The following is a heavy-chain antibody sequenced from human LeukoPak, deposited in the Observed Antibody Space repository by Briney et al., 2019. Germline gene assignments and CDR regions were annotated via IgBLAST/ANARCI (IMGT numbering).Heavy chain of an antibody. CDR3: ARVTGIAAAAGAFDI. CDR2: INPNSGGT. CDR1: GYSFTDYY. J-gene: IGHJ3*02. D-gene: IGHD6-13*01. V-gene: IGHV1-2*02. Sequence: ASVKVSCKAPGYSFTDYYMHWVRQAPGQGLEWMGWINPNSGGTNYAQKFQGRVTMTRDTSISTAYMELSRLRSDGTAVYYCARVTGIAAAAGAFDIWGQGTMVTVSS.